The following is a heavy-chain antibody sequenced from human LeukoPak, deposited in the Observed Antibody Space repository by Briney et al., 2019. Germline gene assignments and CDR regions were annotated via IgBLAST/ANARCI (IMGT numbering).Heavy chain of an antibody. J-gene: IGHJ6*03. V-gene: IGHV4-4*07. CDR3: ARDRAFTVTTDYYYYMDV. Sequence: SETLSLTCTVSGGSISSYYWSWIRQPAGKGLEWIGRIYTSGSINYNPSLKSRVTMSVDTSKNQFSLKLSSVTAADTAVYYCARDRAFTVTTDYYYYMDVWGKGTTVTVSS. CDR1: GGSISSYY. D-gene: IGHD4-17*01. CDR2: IYTSGSI.